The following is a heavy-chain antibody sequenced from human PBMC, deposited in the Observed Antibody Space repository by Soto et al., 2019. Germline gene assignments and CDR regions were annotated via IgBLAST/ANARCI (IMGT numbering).Heavy chain of an antibody. J-gene: IGHJ5*02. V-gene: IGHV4-59*08. CDR2: IYYSGST. Sequence: QVQLQESGPGLVKPSETLSLTCTVSGGSISSYYWSWIRQPPGKGLEWIGYIYYSGSTNYNPSHKTRFTNPVHTTKSRCAPKPSSVTAADTAVYDCARLRYCSSRVRFDPWGQGTLVTVSS. CDR1: GGSISSYY. CDR3: ARLRYCSSRVRFDP. D-gene: IGHD2-2*01.